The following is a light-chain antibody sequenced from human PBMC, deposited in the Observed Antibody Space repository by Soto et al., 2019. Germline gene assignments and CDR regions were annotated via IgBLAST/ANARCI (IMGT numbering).Light chain of an antibody. CDR1: QSFNGSY. V-gene: IGKV3-20*01. Sequence: EIVLTQSPGTLSLSPGERATLSCRASQSFNGSYLAWYQQKPGQAPRLLIYGASSRATGIPDRFSGSGSGTYGTLFISRLAPQESAVYYVHQYGRSATLSFGGGTKVDI. J-gene: IGKJ4*01. CDR3: HQYGRSATLS. CDR2: GAS.